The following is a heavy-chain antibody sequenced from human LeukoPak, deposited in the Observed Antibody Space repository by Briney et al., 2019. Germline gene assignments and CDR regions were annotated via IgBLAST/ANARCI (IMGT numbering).Heavy chain of an antibody. V-gene: IGHV3-33*01. Sequence: GGSLRLSCAASGFTFSSYGMHWVRQAPGKGLEWVGVIWYDGSNKYYADSVKGRFTISRDNSKNTLYLQMNSLRAEDTAVYYCASGGCGGDCYSDFDYWGQGTLVTVSS. CDR3: ASGGCGGDCYSDFDY. J-gene: IGHJ4*02. CDR2: IWYDGSNK. CDR1: GFTFSSYG. D-gene: IGHD2-21*02.